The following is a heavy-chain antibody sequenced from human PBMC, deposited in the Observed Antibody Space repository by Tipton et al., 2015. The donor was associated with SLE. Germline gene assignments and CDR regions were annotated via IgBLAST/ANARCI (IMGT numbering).Heavy chain of an antibody. D-gene: IGHD2-2*01. V-gene: IGHV3-9*01. CDR1: GFTFDDYA. J-gene: IGHJ4*02. CDR2: ISWHSGSI. CDR3: ARDGAYCSSTSCPGPFYDY. Sequence: SLRLSCAGSGFTFDDYAMHWVRQGPGKGLEWVSGISWHSGSIGYADSVKGRFTISRDNAKNSLYLQMNNLRAEDTAVYYCARDGAYCSSTSCPGPFYDYWGQGTLVSVSS.